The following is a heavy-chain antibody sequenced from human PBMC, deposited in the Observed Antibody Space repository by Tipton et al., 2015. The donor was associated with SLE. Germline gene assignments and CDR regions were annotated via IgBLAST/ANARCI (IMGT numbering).Heavy chain of an antibody. CDR2: ISGYNGNT. D-gene: IGHD1-26*01. V-gene: IGHV1-18*01. Sequence: QVQLVQSGAEVKKPGASVKVSCKASGYTFTNYGLTWVRQAPGQGLEWMGWISGYNGNTNYAQKLQGRVTMTTDTSTSTAYMELRSLRSDDTAVYYCARVFPVWELITYYYYGMDVWGQGTTVTVSS. CDR3: ARVFPVWELITYYYYGMDV. J-gene: IGHJ6*02. CDR1: GYTFTNYG.